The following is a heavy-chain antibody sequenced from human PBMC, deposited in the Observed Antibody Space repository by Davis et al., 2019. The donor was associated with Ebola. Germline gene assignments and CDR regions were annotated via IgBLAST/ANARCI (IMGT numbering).Heavy chain of an antibody. CDR1: GGSISNSDFNY. J-gene: IGHJ6*02. Sequence: MPSETLSLTCTVSGGSISNSDFNYWGWIRQPPGKGLEWIGSIYYSGGTYYNPSLKSRVTISVDTSKNQFSLKLSSVTAADTAVYYCARDLRITMIVVVSHYGMDVWGQGTTVTVSS. V-gene: IGHV4-39*07. CDR3: ARDLRITMIVVVSHYGMDV. CDR2: IYYSGGT. D-gene: IGHD3-22*01.